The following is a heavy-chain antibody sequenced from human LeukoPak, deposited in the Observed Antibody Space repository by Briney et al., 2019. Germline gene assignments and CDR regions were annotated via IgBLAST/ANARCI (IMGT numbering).Heavy chain of an antibody. Sequence: ASVKVSCKASGYTFTSYGISWVRQAPGQGLEWMGWISAYNGNTNYAQKLQGRVTMTTDTSTSTAYMELRSLRSDDTAVYYCARGAYDYVWGSSASDYYYYYGMDVWGQGTTVTVSS. J-gene: IGHJ6*02. CDR3: ARGAYDYVWGSSASDYYYYYGMDV. CDR1: GYTFTSYG. CDR2: ISAYNGNT. D-gene: IGHD3-16*01. V-gene: IGHV1-18*01.